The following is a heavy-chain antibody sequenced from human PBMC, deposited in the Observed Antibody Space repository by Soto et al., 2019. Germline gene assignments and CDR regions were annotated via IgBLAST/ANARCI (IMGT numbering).Heavy chain of an antibody. CDR1: GFTFTRYS. J-gene: IGHJ4*02. Sequence: EVQLVESGGGLVKPGGSLRLSCAASGFTFTRYSMNWVRQAPGKGLEWVSSISSTTNYRYYGDSMKGRFTISRDNAKNSLYLEMNRLRAEDAAVYYCARESEDLTSNFDYWGQGTLVTVSS. CDR3: ARESEDLTSNFDY. CDR2: ISSTTNYR. V-gene: IGHV3-21*06.